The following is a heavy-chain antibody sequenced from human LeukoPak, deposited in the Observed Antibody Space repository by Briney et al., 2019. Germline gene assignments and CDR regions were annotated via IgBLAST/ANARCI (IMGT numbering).Heavy chain of an antibody. D-gene: IGHD2-15*01. CDR2: IIPIFGTA. J-gene: IGHJ4*02. V-gene: IGHV1-69*01. CDR1: GGTFSSYA. Sequence: GASVKVSCKASGGTFSSYAISWVRQAPGQGLEWMGGIIPIFGTANYAQKFQGRVTITADESTSTAYMELSSLRSEDTAVYYCHADCSGGSCYSVDYWGRGTLVTVSS. CDR3: HADCSGGSCYSVDY.